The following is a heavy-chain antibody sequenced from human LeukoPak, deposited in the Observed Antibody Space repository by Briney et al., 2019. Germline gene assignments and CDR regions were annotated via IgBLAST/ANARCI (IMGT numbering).Heavy chain of an antibody. D-gene: IGHD5-18*01. Sequence: ASVKVSCKASGYTFTSYYMHWVRQAPGQGLEWMGIINPSGGSTSYAQKFQGRVTMTRDTSTSTVYMELSSLRSEDTAVYHCARGNTAMALNGPFDYWGQGTLVTVSS. J-gene: IGHJ4*02. CDR3: ARGNTAMALNGPFDY. CDR2: INPSGGST. V-gene: IGHV1-46*01. CDR1: GYTFTSYY.